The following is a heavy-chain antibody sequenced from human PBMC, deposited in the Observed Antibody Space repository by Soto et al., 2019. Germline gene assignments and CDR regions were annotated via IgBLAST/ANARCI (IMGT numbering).Heavy chain of an antibody. D-gene: IGHD2-8*01. J-gene: IGHJ4*02. Sequence: AASVKVSCKASGGTFSSYAISWVRQAPGQGLEWMGGIIPIFGTANYAQKFQGRVTITADESTSTAYMELSSLRSEDTAVYYCARGGGYCTNGVCYEIDYWGQGTLVTVSS. CDR2: IIPIFGTA. CDR1: GGTFSSYA. CDR3: ARGGGYCTNGVCYEIDY. V-gene: IGHV1-69*13.